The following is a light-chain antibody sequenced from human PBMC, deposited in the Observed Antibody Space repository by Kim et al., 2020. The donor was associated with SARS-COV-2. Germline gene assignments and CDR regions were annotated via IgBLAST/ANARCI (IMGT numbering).Light chain of an antibody. J-gene: IGLJ3*02. CDR1: SFNIGSNY. V-gene: IGLV1-47*01. CDR3: AAWDDSLSGKV. CDR2: RDN. Sequence: GQRVTISCSGSSFNIGSNYVYWYQQLPGTAPTLLIYRDNQRPSGVPDRFSGSKSGTSVSLAISGLRSEDEGDYYCAAWDDSLSGKVFGGGTQLTVL.